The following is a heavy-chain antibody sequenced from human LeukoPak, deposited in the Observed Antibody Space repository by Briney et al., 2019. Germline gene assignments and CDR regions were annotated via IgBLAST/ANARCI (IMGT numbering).Heavy chain of an antibody. CDR2: ISGDSTYI. CDR1: GFTFAIYS. J-gene: IGHJ4*02. CDR3: ARVSGRLERQSDLDY. Sequence: GGSLRLSCAASGFTFAIYSMNWVRQAPGKGLEWVSSISGDSTYIYNAGSVKGRFTISRDNAQASLYLQMISLRADDTAVYYCARVSGRLERQSDLDYWGQGTLVIVSS. V-gene: IGHV3-21*01. D-gene: IGHD1-1*01.